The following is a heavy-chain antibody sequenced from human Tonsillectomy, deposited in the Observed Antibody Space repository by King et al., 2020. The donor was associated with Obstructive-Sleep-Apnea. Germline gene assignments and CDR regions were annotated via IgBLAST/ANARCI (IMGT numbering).Heavy chain of an antibody. V-gene: IGHV3-23*04. D-gene: IGHD5-18*01. Sequence: VQLVESGGGLVQPGGSLRLSCAASGCTFSNYAMSLVRQAPGKGLEGVSAINTGGGTTYYAYSVKGLFTISRDNSKNTLYLQMNSLRAEDTAVYYCAKRVDTAMVFDYWGQGTLVTVSS. J-gene: IGHJ4*02. CDR3: AKRVDTAMVFDY. CDR2: INTGGGTT. CDR1: GCTFSNYA.